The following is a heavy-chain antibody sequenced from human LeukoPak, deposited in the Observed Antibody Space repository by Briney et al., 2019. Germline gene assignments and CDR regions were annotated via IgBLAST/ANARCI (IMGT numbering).Heavy chain of an antibody. CDR3: ARESAYCSRTSCHFDY. D-gene: IGHD2-2*01. V-gene: IGHV3-23*01. Sequence: GGSLRLSCAASGFTFSSYAMSWVRQAPGKGLEWVSAISGSGGSTYYADSVKGRFTISRDNSKNTLYLQMNSLRAEDTAVYYCARESAYCSRTSCHFDYWGQGTLVTVSS. J-gene: IGHJ4*02. CDR1: GFTFSSYA. CDR2: ISGSGGST.